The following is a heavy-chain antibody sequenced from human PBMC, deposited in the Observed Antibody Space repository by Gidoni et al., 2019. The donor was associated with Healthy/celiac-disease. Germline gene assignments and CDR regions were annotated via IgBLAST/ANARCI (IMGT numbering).Heavy chain of an antibody. D-gene: IGHD2-2*02. CDR1: GGSISRSNW. Sequence: QVQLQESGPGLVKPSGPLSLTCAVSGGSISRSNWWSWVRQPPGKGLEWIGEIYHSGSTNYNPSLKSRVTISVDKSKNQFSLKLSSVTAADTAVYYCARKDYCSSTSCYRAFDYWGQGTLVTVSS. J-gene: IGHJ4*02. CDR2: IYHSGST. V-gene: IGHV4-4*02. CDR3: ARKDYCSSTSCYRAFDY.